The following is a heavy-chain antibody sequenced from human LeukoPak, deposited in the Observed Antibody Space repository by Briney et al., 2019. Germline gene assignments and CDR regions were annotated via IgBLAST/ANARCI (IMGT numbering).Heavy chain of an antibody. D-gene: IGHD3-10*01. V-gene: IGHV3-30*18. J-gene: IGHJ6*04. CDR1: GFTCSSYW. Sequence: GGSLRLSCAASGFTCSSYWMSWVRQAPGKGLEWVAVISYDGSNKYYADSVKGRFTISRDNSKNTLYLQMNSLRAEDTAVYYCAKDRDREVRGEIYYGMDVWGKGTTVTVSS. CDR2: ISYDGSNK. CDR3: AKDRDREVRGEIYYGMDV.